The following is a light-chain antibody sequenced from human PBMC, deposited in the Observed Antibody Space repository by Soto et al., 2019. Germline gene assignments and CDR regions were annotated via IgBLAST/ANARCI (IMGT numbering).Light chain of an antibody. J-gene: IGKJ4*01. V-gene: IGKV1D-12*01. Sequence: DIQMTPSPSSVAASVGDRVTITCRASQDIRSWLAWYQQKPGKAPKLLIYAASTLQSGVPSRFSGSVYGTDFTLTISSLQPEDCATYCCQQATNFPLSVGGGTKVEI. CDR3: QQATNFPLS. CDR1: QDIRSW. CDR2: AAS.